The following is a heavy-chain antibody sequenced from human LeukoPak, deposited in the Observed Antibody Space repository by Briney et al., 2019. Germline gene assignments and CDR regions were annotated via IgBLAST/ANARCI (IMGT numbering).Heavy chain of an antibody. J-gene: IGHJ5*02. CDR3: ARGVVWLDSSGWYVAGWFDP. CDR2: ISSSGTTI. Sequence: VQPGGSLRLSCAASGFAFSSYEMNRVRQAPGKGLEWVSYISSSGTTIHYADSVKGRFTISRDNAKNSLYLQMNSLRAEDTAVYYCARGVVWLDSSGWYVAGWFDPWGQGTLVTVSS. CDR1: GFAFSSYE. V-gene: IGHV3-48*03. D-gene: IGHD6-19*01.